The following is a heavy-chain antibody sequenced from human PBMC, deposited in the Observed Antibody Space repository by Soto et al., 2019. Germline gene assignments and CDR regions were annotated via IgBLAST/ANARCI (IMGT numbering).Heavy chain of an antibody. Sequence: SVKVCCKASGYTFTSYAMHWVRQAPGQRLEWMGWINAGNGNTKYSQKFQGRVTITRDTSASTAYMELSSLRSEDTAVFFCARAVAVPADFDYWGQGTLVTVSS. D-gene: IGHD6-19*01. CDR2: INAGNGNT. CDR1: GYTFTSYA. V-gene: IGHV1-3*01. J-gene: IGHJ4*02. CDR3: ARAVAVPADFDY.